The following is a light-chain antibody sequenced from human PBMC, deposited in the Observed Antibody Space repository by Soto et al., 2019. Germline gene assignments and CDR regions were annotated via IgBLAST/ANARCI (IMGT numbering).Light chain of an antibody. J-gene: IGKJ1*01. CDR2: GAS. Sequence: EIVLTQSPGTLSLSPGERATLSCRASQSVSGTYLAWYQQKPGRAPRILIYGASNRATGIPDRFSGSGSGTDFTLTISGLEPEDFAVYYCQHYGISPPWTFGQGTKVDIK. V-gene: IGKV3-20*01. CDR3: QHYGISPPWT. CDR1: QSVSGTY.